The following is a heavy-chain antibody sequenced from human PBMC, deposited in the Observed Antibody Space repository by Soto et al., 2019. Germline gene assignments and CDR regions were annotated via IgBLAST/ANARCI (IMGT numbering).Heavy chain of an antibody. Sequence: PSETLSLTCAVYGGSFSGYFWSWIRQPPGKGLEWIGEINHSGSTNYNPSLKSRVTISVDTSKNQFSLKLSSVTAADTAVYYCARQDYCTNGVCYDFDYWGQGTLVTVSS. V-gene: IGHV4-34*01. CDR1: GGSFSGYF. CDR2: INHSGST. CDR3: ARQDYCTNGVCYDFDY. D-gene: IGHD2-8*01. J-gene: IGHJ4*02.